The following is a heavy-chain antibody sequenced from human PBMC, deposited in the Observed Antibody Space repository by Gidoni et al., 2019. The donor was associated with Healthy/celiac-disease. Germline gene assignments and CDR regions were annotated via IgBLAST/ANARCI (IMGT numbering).Heavy chain of an antibody. CDR1: GGSISSGVYY. V-gene: IGHV4-31*03. CDR3: ARGKWILYDSSGYDY. Sequence: QVQLQESVPGLVKPSQTLSLTCTVSGGSISSGVYYWSWIRQHPGKGLEWIGYIYYSGSTYYNPSHKSRVTISVDTSKNQFSLKLSSVTAADTAVYYCARGKWILYDSSGYDYWGQGTLVTVSS. J-gene: IGHJ4*02. D-gene: IGHD3-22*01. CDR2: IYYSGST.